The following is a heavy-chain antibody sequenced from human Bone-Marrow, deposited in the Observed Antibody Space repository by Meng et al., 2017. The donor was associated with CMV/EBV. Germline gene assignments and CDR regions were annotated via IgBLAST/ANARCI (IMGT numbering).Heavy chain of an antibody. CDR3: ARADGSEYSSSSGLGGIDY. D-gene: IGHD6-6*01. J-gene: IGHJ4*02. V-gene: IGHV3-48*04. Sequence: GESLKISCAASGFTFSSYSINWVRQAPGKGLEWVSYISSRSTTIHYADSVKGRFTVSRDNAKKSLYLQMNSLRAEDTAVYYCARADGSEYSSSSGLGGIDYWGQGTLVTV. CDR2: ISSRSTTI. CDR1: GFTFSSYS.